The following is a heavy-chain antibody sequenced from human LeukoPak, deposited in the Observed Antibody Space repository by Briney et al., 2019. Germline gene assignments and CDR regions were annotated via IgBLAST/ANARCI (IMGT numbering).Heavy chain of an antibody. V-gene: IGHV1-2*02. CDR2: INPNSGGT. J-gene: IGHJ3*02. Sequence: ASVKVSCKASGYTFTGYYMHWVRQAPGQGLEWMGWINPNSGGTNYAQKFQGRVTMTRDTSISTAYMELSRLRSDDTAVYYCARERETKWELLSEGAFDIWGQGTMVTVSS. CDR3: ARERETKWELLSEGAFDI. D-gene: IGHD1-26*01. CDR1: GYTFTGYY.